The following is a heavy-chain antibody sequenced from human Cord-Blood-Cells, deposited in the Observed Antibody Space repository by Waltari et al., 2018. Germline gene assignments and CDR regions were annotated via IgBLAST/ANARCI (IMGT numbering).Heavy chain of an antibody. D-gene: IGHD4-4*01. CDR2: IIPIFGTA. J-gene: IGHJ6*03. CDR1: GGTFRSYA. V-gene: IGHV1-69*01. CDR3: ARGVDYSNYTAYYYYYMDV. Sequence: QVQLVQSGAAVKKPGSSVKVSCKASGGTFRSYALSWVRQAPGKGLEWMGGIIPIFGTANYAQKFQGRVTITADESTSTAYMELSSLRSEDTAVYYCARGVDYSNYTAYYYYYMDVWGKGTTVTVSS.